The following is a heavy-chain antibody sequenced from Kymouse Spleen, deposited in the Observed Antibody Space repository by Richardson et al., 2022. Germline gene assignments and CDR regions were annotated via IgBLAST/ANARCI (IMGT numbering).Heavy chain of an antibody. CDR3: VYSSSSNYFDY. CDR2: IRSKANSYAT. CDR1: GFTFSGSA. D-gene: IGHD6-6*01. J-gene: IGHJ4*02. Sequence: EVQLVESGGGLVQPGGSLKLSCAASGFTFSGSAMHWVRQASGKGLEWVGRIRSKANSYATAYAASVKGRFTISRDDSKNTAYLQMNSLKTEDTAVYYCVYSSSSNYFDYWGQGTLVTVSS. V-gene: IGHV3-73*02.